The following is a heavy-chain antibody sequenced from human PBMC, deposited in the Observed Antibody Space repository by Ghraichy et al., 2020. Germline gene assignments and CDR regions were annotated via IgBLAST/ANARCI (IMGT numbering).Heavy chain of an antibody. V-gene: IGHV3-23*01. CDR3: ARYCSGGSCYSPTHYYYYGMDV. Sequence: LSLTCAASGFTFSSYAMSWVRQAPGKGLEWVSAISGSGGSTYYADSVKGRFTISRDNSKNTLYLQMNSLRAEDTAVYYCARYCSGGSCYSPTHYYYYGMDVWGQGTTVTVS. CDR1: GFTFSSYA. CDR2: ISGSGGST. J-gene: IGHJ6*02. D-gene: IGHD2-15*01.